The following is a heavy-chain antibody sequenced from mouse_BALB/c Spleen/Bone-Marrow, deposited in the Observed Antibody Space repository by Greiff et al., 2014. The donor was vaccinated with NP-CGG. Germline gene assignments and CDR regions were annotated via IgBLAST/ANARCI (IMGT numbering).Heavy chain of an antibody. Sequence: EVHLQQSGAELVKPGASVKLSCTASGFKIKDTYMNWVKQRPEQGLEWIGRIYPADGNTKYDRKFQGKATITADTSSNTAYLQLSSLTSEDTAVYYCARATWDYTGYDAMDYWGQGTSVTVSS. CDR1: GFKIKDTY. CDR2: IYPADGNT. CDR3: ARATWDYTGYDAMDY. V-gene: IGHV14-3*02. J-gene: IGHJ4*01. D-gene: IGHD2-4*01.